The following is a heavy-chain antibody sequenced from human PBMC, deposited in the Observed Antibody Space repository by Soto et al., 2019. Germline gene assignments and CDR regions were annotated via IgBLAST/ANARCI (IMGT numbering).Heavy chain of an antibody. D-gene: IGHD5-18*01. CDR2: LSDSGVSP. CDR3: AKMTSESYGRNYGMDV. CDR1: GFPFSSYA. J-gene: IGHJ6*02. V-gene: IGHV3-23*01. Sequence: TGGSLRLSCAGSGFPFSSYAMSWVRQAPEKGLEWVSALSDSGVSPYYADSVKGRFTISRDNSKNTLYLQMDSLRVEDMALYYCAKMTSESYGRNYGMDVWGQGTTVTVSS.